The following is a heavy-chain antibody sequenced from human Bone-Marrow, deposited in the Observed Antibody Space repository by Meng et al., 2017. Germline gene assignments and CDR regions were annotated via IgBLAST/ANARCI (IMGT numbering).Heavy chain of an antibody. CDR3: ARRVHDGTGHHYFDS. Sequence: QLQLQESGPGLVKPSETLSLTCTVSGGSTTSTSYYWAWIRRSPAKGLEWIGTIGYSGTIVYNPSLSSRVTMTLDTSKNQFSLKLSSVTAPDTAVYYCARRVHDGTGHHYFDSWGQGTLVTVSS. CDR2: IGYSGTI. V-gene: IGHV4-39*01. D-gene: IGHD1-7*01. CDR1: GGSTTSTSYY. J-gene: IGHJ4*02.